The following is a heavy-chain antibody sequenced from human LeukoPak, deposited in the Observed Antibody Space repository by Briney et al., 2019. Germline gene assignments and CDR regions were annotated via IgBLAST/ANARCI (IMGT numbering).Heavy chain of an antibody. CDR2: ISAYNGST. D-gene: IGHD4-11*01. Sequence: ASVKVSCKASGYTFTSYGISWVRQAPGQGLEWMGWISAYNGSTNYAQKLQGRVTMTTDTSTSTAYMELRSLRSDDTAVYYCARDPRVYSNYDETNRGDNWFDPWGQGTLVTVSS. CDR1: GYTFTSYG. V-gene: IGHV1-18*01. J-gene: IGHJ5*02. CDR3: ARDPRVYSNYDETNRGDNWFDP.